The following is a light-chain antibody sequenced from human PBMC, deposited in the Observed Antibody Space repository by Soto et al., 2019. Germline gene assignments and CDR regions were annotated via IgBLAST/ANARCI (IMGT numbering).Light chain of an antibody. V-gene: IGKV3-20*01. CDR2: GAS. CDR1: QSVPNNY. Sequence: DIVLTQSPGTLSLSPGERATLSCWASQSVPNNYLAWYQQKPGQAPRFVIYGASARASGIPDRFSGGGSGTDFTLTISSLQPDDFATYYCQQYNSYPSFGQGTKVDNK. J-gene: IGKJ1*01. CDR3: QQYNSYPS.